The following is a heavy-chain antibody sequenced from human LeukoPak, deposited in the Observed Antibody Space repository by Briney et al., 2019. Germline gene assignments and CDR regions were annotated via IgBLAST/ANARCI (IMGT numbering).Heavy chain of an antibody. D-gene: IGHD1-26*01. CDR2: INPNSGGT. CDR1: GYTFTGYY. Sequence: ASVKVSCKASGYTFTGYYMHWVRQAPGQGLEWMGWINPNSGGTNYAQKFQGRVTMTRDTSTSTAYMELSRLRSDDTAVYYCARAKTTSGSYPNYWGQGTLVTVSS. V-gene: IGHV1-2*02. CDR3: ARAKTTSGSYPNY. J-gene: IGHJ4*02.